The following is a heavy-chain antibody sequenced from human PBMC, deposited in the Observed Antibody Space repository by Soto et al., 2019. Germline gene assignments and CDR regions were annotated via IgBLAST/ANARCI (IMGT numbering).Heavy chain of an antibody. D-gene: IGHD4-17*01. Sequence: GGSQRLSYAASGFTFSSYGMYWVRQAPGKGLEWVAVIWYDGSNKYYADSVKGRFTISRDNSKNTLYLQMNSLRAEDMAVYYCARDVSCTVTTPFDGWGQGTLVTVSS. J-gene: IGHJ4*02. CDR3: ARDVSCTVTTPFDG. CDR1: GFTFSSYG. CDR2: IWYDGSNK. V-gene: IGHV3-33*07.